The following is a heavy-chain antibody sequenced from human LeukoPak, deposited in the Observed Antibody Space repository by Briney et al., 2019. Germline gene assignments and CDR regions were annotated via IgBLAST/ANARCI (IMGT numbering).Heavy chain of an antibody. CDR2: ISYDGSNK. D-gene: IGHD3-3*01. Sequence: PGGSLRLSCAASGFTFSSYAMHWVRQAPGKGLEWVAVISYDGSNKYYADSVKGRFTISRDNSKNTLYLQMNSLRAEDTAVYYCARDARRHYDFWSGYEVDYFDYWGQGTLVTVSS. J-gene: IGHJ4*02. V-gene: IGHV3-30-3*01. CDR1: GFTFSSYA. CDR3: ARDARRHYDFWSGYEVDYFDY.